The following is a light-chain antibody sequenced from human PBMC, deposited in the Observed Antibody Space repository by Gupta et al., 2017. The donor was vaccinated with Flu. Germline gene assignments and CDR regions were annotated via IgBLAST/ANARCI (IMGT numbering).Light chain of an antibody. Sequence: DIVMTQSPLSLPVTPGEPASISCRSSQSLLHSNGYNYLDWYLQKPGQSPQLLIYLGSNRASGVPDRFSGSGSGTDFTLKISRVEAEDVGVYYCMQALLLTWTFGQGTXVEIK. J-gene: IGKJ1*01. CDR3: MQALLLTWT. V-gene: IGKV2-28*01. CDR1: QSLLHSNGYNY. CDR2: LGS.